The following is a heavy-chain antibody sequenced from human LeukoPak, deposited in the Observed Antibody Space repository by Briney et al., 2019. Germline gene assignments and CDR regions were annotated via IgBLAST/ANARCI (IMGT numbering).Heavy chain of an antibody. Sequence: GASVKVSCKASGYTFTSYDINWVRQATGQGLEWMGWMNPNSGNTGYAQKFQGRVTITRNTSISTAYMELSSLRSEDTAVYYCARGGEYSGSYFPNYYYYYMDVWGKGITVTVSS. CDR2: MNPNSGNT. D-gene: IGHD1-26*01. CDR3: ARGGEYSGSYFPNYYYYYMDV. CDR1: GYTFTSYD. J-gene: IGHJ6*03. V-gene: IGHV1-8*03.